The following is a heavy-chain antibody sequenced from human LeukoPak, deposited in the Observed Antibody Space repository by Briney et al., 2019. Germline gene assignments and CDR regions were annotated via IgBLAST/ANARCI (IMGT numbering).Heavy chain of an antibody. D-gene: IGHD4-11*01. Sequence: GGSLRLSCAASGFTFSSYAMHWVRQAPGKGLEWVAVISYDGSNKYYADSVKGRFTISRDNSKNTLYLQMNSLRAEDTAVYYCASSYSNYVSGFDYWGQGTLVTASS. CDR1: GFTFSSYA. J-gene: IGHJ4*02. CDR2: ISYDGSNK. CDR3: ASSYSNYVSGFDY. V-gene: IGHV3-30*01.